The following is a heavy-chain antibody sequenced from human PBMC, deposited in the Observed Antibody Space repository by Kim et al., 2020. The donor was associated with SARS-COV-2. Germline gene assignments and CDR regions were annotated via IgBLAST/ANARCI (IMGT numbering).Heavy chain of an antibody. CDR3: ARFRQSVVPAAMYLDY. CDR2: IYYSGST. D-gene: IGHD2-2*01. J-gene: IGHJ4*02. CDR1: GGSISSGDYY. Sequence: SETLSLTCTVSGGSISSGDYYWSWIRQPPGKGLEWIGYIYYSGSTYYNPSLKSRVTISVDTSKNQFSLKLSSVTAADTAAYYCARFRQSVVPAAMYLDYWGQGTLVTVSS. V-gene: IGHV4-30-4*01.